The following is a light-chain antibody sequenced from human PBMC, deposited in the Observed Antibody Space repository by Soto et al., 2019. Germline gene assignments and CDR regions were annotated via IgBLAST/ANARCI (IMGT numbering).Light chain of an antibody. CDR3: QPYTDHPPTRT. J-gene: IGKJ1*01. CDR1: QIISSW. CDR2: DSS. V-gene: IGKV1-5*01. Sequence: SHMTQSPSTLSASVGDRFTITCRAIQIISSWLAWYQQKPGKAPKPLIYDSSSLESVAPSRFSGSGSGTEFTLTLSRPPPDDFATYYRQPYTDHPPTRTLGQGTKVDI.